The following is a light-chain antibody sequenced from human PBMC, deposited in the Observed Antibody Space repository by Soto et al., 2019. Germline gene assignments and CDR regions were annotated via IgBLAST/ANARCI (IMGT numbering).Light chain of an antibody. CDR1: QGISNN. V-gene: IGKV1-27*01. Sequence: DIQMTQSPSSLSASVGDSVTITCRASQGISNNLAWYQQKPGKVPKLLIYGASTLQSGVPSRFSGSRSGTEFTLTISSLQPEDVATYYCQKYDSAPLTFGQGTKVDFK. CDR3: QKYDSAPLT. CDR2: GAS. J-gene: IGKJ1*01.